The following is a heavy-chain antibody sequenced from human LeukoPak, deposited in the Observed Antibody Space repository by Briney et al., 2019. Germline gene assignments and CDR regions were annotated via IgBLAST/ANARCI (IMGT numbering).Heavy chain of an antibody. CDR1: GYTFTSYG. D-gene: IGHD4-17*01. CDR3: ASGYGDYVDVVFDY. Sequence: ASVKVSCKASGYTFTSYGISWVRQAPGQGLEWMGWISAYNGNTNYAQKLQGRVTMTTDTSTSTAYMELRSLRSGDTAVYYCASGYGDYVDVVFDYWGQGTLVTVSS. CDR2: ISAYNGNT. J-gene: IGHJ4*02. V-gene: IGHV1-18*01.